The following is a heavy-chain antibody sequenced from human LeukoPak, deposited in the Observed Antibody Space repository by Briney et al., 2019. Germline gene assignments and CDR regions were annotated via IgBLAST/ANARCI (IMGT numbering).Heavy chain of an antibody. CDR3: MGGRGWLPEN. V-gene: IGHV3-7*01. CDR1: GFTFSSYA. Sequence: QTGGSLRLSCAASGFTFSSYAMSWVRQAPGKGLEWVAIIKQDGTETFYVDSVKGRFTISRDNVKNSLYLQMNSLRIEDAAVYYCMGGRGWLPENWGQGTLVTVSS. J-gene: IGHJ4*02. D-gene: IGHD3-22*01. CDR2: IKQDGTET.